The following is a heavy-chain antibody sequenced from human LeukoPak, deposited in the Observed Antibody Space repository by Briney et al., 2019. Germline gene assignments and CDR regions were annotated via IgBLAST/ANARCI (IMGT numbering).Heavy chain of an antibody. V-gene: IGHV4-59*01. CDR1: GGSISSYY. D-gene: IGHD2-8*01. CDR2: IYYSGST. J-gene: IGHJ5*02. CDR3: ASTNYNPSLKSRVTISVDTCSSPFSLKLSSARAALCMTYRGTRGDFDIWSGYQRWFDP. Sequence: SETLSLTCTVSGGSISSYYWRWIRQPPGKGLEWIGYIYYSGSTNYNPSLKSRVTISVDTSKNQFSLKLSSVTAADTAVYYCASTNYNPSLKSRVTISVDTCSSPFSLKLSSARAALCMTYRGTRGDFDIWSGYQRWFDPWGQGTLVTVSS.